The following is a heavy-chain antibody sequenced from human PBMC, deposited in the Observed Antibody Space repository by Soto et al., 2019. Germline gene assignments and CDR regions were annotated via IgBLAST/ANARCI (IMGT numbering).Heavy chain of an antibody. CDR2: INPNSGGT. V-gene: IGHV1-2*02. J-gene: IGHJ4*02. D-gene: IGHD4-4*01. CDR3: ARGRHRNPDY. CDR1: GDTFSDYD. Sequence: ASVKVCCKASGDTFSDYDINWVRQAPGRGLEWMGWINPNSGGTNYTQKFQGRVTMTRDTSISTAYSELRTLRSDDTAVYYCARGRHRNPDYWGQGTLVTVSS.